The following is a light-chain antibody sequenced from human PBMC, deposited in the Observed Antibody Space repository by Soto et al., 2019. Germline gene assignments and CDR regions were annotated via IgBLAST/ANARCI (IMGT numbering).Light chain of an antibody. CDR2: DTS. V-gene: IGKV3-15*01. J-gene: IGKJ5*01. Sequence: EIVLTQSPGTLSLSPGERATLSCRAIQSVSNNYLAWYQQKPGQAPRLLIYDTSTRATGIPARFSGSGSGTEFTLTISSLQSEDFAVYYCQQYNTWTSITFGQGTRLEI. CDR1: QSVSNN. CDR3: QQYNTWTSIT.